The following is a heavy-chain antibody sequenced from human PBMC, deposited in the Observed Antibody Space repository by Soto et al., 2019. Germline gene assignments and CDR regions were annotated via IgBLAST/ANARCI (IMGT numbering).Heavy chain of an antibody. CDR1: VFTFSSYG. CDR3: AKDRGTEMYYFEY. V-gene: IGHV3-30*18. J-gene: IGHJ4*02. CDR2: ISYDGSNK. D-gene: IGHD1-1*01. Sequence: PVGSLRLSCASSVFTFSSYGMHCVRHAPGKGLEWVAVISYDGSNKYYADSVKGRFTISRDNSKNTLYLQMNSLRAEDTAVYYCAKDRGTEMYYFEYWGQGTLVNVSS.